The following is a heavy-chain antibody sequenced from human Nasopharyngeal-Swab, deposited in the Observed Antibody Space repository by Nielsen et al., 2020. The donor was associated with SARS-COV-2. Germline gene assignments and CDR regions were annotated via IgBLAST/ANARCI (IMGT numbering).Heavy chain of an antibody. V-gene: IGHV3-66*01. J-gene: IGHJ6*03. CDR2: IYSGGST. Sequence: GESLKISCAASGFTVGSNYMSWVRQAPGKGLEWVSVIYSGGSTYYADSVKGRFTISRDNSKNTLYLQMNSLRAEDTAVYYSGTTPAGTYYYYMDVWGKGTTVTVSS. CDR3: GTTPAGTYYYYMDV. CDR1: GFTVGSNY. D-gene: IGHD2/OR15-2a*01.